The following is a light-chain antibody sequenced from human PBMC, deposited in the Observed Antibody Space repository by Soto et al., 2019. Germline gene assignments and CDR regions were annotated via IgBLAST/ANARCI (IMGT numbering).Light chain of an antibody. Sequence: QSVLTQPPSVSGTPGQRVTISCSGGSSNIGTNHVYWYQQLPGAAPKVLIYSNNQRPSGVPDRFSCAKSGTSASLLISWLRSEDEADYYCAAWDDSLSGLYVFGTGTKVTVL. CDR1: SSNIGTNH. CDR2: SNN. CDR3: AAWDDSLSGLYV. V-gene: IGLV1-47*02. J-gene: IGLJ1*01.